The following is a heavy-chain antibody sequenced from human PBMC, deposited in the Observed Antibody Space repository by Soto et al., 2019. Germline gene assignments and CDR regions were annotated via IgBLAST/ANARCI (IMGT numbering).Heavy chain of an antibody. D-gene: IGHD3-3*01. V-gene: IGHV3-48*01. Sequence: EVQLVESGGGWVHPGGSLRPSCAASGFTFSSYSMNWVRKAPGKGLEWVSYISSSSSTIYNADSVKGRFTISRDNAKNSLYLQMNSLRAEDTAVYYCAREADFLNWFDPWGQGTLVTVSS. J-gene: IGHJ5*02. CDR3: AREADFLNWFDP. CDR2: ISSSSSTI. CDR1: GFTFSSYS.